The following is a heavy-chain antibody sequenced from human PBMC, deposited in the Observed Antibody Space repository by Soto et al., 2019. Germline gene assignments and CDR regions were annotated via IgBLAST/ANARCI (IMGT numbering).Heavy chain of an antibody. J-gene: IGHJ4*02. CDR1: GDSVSSNSAA. CDR3: ARGGSYYDSSGYYYPPYYFDY. Sequence: SQTLSLTCAISGDSVSSNSAAWNWIRQSPSRGLEWLGRTYYRSKWYNDYAVSVKSRITINPDTSKNQFSLQLNSVTPGDTAVYYCARGGSYYDSSGYYYPPYYFDYWGQGTLVTVSS. V-gene: IGHV6-1*01. CDR2: TYYRSKWYN. D-gene: IGHD3-22*01.